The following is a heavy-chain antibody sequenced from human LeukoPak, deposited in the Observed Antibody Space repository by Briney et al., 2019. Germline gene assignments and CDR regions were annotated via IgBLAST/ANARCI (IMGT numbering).Heavy chain of an antibody. CDR2: ISTSTGDT. J-gene: IGHJ4*02. D-gene: IGHD5-18*01. Sequence: ASVKVSCKTSGYSFILYGISWVRQAPGQGPEWMGWISTSTGDTKYTQKFQGRVTLTTDTSTSTAYMELSSLRSDDTAVYYCARGLYSYGWAYWGQGTLVTVSS. CDR3: ARGLYSYGWAY. V-gene: IGHV1-18*01. CDR1: GYSFILYG.